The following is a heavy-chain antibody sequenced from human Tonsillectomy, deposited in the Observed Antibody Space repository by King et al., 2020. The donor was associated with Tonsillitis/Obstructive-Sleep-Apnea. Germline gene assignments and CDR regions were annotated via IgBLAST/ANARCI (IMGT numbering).Heavy chain of an antibody. CDR2: ISWDSDII. CDR1: GFTFDEYA. Sequence: VQLVESGGGLVQPGRSLRLSCAASGFTFDEYAMHWVRQAPGKGLEWVSGISWDSDIIHYADSVKGRFTVSRDNAKNSLYLQMNSLSAEDTAVYYCVKGLIIAVRGTPGDAFDIWGRGTRVTLSS. V-gene: IGHV3-9*01. J-gene: IGHJ3*02. D-gene: IGHD6-19*01. CDR3: VKGLIIAVRGTPGDAFDI.